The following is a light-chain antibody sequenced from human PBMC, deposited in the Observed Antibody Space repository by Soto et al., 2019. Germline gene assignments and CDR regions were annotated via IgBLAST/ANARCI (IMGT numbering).Light chain of an antibody. V-gene: IGKV3-15*01. CDR3: QQYNSYPYT. Sequence: EIVMTQSPATLSVSPGERASLSCRASQSVSSNLAWYQQKPGQTPRLLIYATSTRATGIPARFSGSGSGTEFTLTISSLQSEDFATYYCQQYNSYPYTFGQGTKLEIK. CDR1: QSVSSN. J-gene: IGKJ2*01. CDR2: ATS.